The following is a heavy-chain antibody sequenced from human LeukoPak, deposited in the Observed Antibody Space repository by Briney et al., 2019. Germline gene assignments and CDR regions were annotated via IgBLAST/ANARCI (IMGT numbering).Heavy chain of an antibody. CDR3: ARNWNDERTPLLLIDY. J-gene: IGHJ4*02. CDR1: GFTFSSYA. V-gene: IGHV3-23*01. Sequence: GGSLRLSCAAPGFTFSSYAMTWVRQPPGKGLEWVSAISGSGYSTYSADSVKGRFTISRDNSKNTLYLQMNSLRAEDTAVYYCARNWNDERTPLLLIDYWGQGTLVTVSS. D-gene: IGHD1-20*01. CDR2: ISGSGYST.